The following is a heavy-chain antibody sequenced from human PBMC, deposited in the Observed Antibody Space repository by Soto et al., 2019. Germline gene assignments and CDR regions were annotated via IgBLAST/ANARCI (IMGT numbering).Heavy chain of an antibody. Sequence: PSAKVSCKASGYTFSSYAMHWVRQAPGQRLEWMGWINAGYGNTKSSQKFQARVTISRDTSASTAYMELTSLRSEDTAVYYCARDTGDRTFDFWGQGTLVTVSS. D-gene: IGHD7-27*01. V-gene: IGHV1-3*01. CDR3: ARDTGDRTFDF. CDR1: GYTFSSYA. J-gene: IGHJ4*02. CDR2: INAGYGNT.